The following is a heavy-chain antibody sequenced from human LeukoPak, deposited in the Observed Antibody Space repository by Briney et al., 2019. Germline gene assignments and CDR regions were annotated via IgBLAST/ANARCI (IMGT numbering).Heavy chain of an antibody. CDR3: AKDEAFLRYFDWLPTPLDY. J-gene: IGHJ4*02. CDR1: GFTFSSYG. CDR2: ISYDGSNK. D-gene: IGHD3-9*01. V-gene: IGHV3-30*18. Sequence: GGSLRLSCAASGFTFSSYGMHWVRQAPGKGLEWVAVISYDGSNKYYADSVKGRFTISRDNSKNTLYLQMNSLRAEDTAVYYCAKDEAFLRYFDWLPTPLDYWGQGTLVTVSS.